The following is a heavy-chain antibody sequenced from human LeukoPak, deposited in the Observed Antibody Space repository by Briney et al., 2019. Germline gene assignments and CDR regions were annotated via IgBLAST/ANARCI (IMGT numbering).Heavy chain of an antibody. J-gene: IGHJ6*02. CDR2: INHSGST. Sequence: PSETLSLTCAVYGGSFSGYYWSWTRQPPGKGLEWIGEINHSGSTNYNPSLKSRVTISVDTSKNQFSLKLSSVTAADTAVYYCVSRYYGMDVWGQGTTVTVSS. V-gene: IGHV4-34*01. CDR3: VSRYYGMDV. CDR1: GGSFSGYY.